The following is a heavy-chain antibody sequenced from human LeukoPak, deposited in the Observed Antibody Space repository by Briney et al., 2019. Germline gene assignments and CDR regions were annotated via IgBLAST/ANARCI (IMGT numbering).Heavy chain of an antibody. CDR2: VYPGDSDT. CDR3: ARRCMSGYCSSGGPMDDY. CDR1: GYSFTDYW. V-gene: IGHV5-51*01. Sequence: GESLKISCKGSGYSFTDYWIGWVRQMPGKGLDWMGIVYPGDSDTRYSPSFQGQVTISVDRSINTAYLQWSSLKASDTAMYYCARRCMSGYCSSGGPMDDYWGQGTLVTVSS. D-gene: IGHD2-15*01. J-gene: IGHJ4*02.